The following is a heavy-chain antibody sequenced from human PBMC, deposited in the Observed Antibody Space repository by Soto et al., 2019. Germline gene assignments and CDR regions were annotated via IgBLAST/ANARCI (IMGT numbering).Heavy chain of an antibody. D-gene: IGHD1-1*01. V-gene: IGHV4-34*01. Sequence: SETLSLTCAVYGGSFSGYYWSWIRQPPGKGLEWIGEINHSGSTNYNPSLKSRVTISVDTSKNQFSLKLSSVTAADTAVYYCARGPANDDNSDYWGQGTLVTVSS. CDR2: INHSGST. CDR3: ARGPANDDNSDY. CDR1: GGSFSGYY. J-gene: IGHJ4*02.